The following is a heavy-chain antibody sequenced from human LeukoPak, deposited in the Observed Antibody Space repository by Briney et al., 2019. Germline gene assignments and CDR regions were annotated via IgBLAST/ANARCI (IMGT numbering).Heavy chain of an antibody. J-gene: IGHJ4*02. Sequence: GASVKVSCKASGDTFSSYYMHWVRQAPGQGLEWMGIITPSGDSTNYAQKLQGRVTMTTDTSTSTAYMELRSLRSDDTAVYYCARASHDDYWGQGTLVTVSS. V-gene: IGHV1-46*01. CDR2: ITPSGDST. CDR3: ARASHDDY. CDR1: GDTFSSYY.